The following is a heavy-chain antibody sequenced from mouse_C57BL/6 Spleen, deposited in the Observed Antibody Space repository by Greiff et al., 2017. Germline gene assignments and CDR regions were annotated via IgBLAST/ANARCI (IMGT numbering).Heavy chain of an antibody. D-gene: IGHD1-3*01. Sequence: EVQLMESGGGLVQPKGSLKLSCAASGFSFNTYAMNWVRQAPGKGLEWVARIRSKSNNYATYYADSVKDRFTISRDDSESMLYLQMNNLKTEDTAMYDCERQRGTRTYYFDYWGQGTTLTVSS. CDR1: GFSFNTYA. CDR3: ERQRGTRTYYFDY. V-gene: IGHV10-1*01. J-gene: IGHJ2*01. CDR2: IRSKSNNYAT.